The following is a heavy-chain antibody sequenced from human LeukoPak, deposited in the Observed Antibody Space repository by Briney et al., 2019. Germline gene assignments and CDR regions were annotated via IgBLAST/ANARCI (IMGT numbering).Heavy chain of an antibody. CDR1: GLTFSTYS. D-gene: IGHD2-15*01. CDR2: ISSDSGAR. V-gene: IGHV3-48*01. CDR3: ERATQRGFHP. Sequence: GGALRLSCGASGLTFSTYSMNWVRQAPGKVLEWVSYISSDSGARYYADSVKGRFTISRDNAKNSLYLQMNSLRAEDTAVYYCERATQRGFHPWGQGTLVTVSS. J-gene: IGHJ5*02.